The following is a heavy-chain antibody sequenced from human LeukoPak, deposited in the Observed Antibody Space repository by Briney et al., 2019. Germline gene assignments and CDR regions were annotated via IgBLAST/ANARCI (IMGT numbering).Heavy chain of an antibody. J-gene: IGHJ6*03. D-gene: IGHD3-9*01. Sequence: GGSLRLSCSVSGFTFISYSMTWVRQAPGKGLEWLSSISGNGDNTYYADSVKGRFTISRDNAKNSLYLQMNSLRAEDTALYYCAREFPYYDILTGPPPKVMDVRGKGTTVTVSS. CDR2: ISGNGDNT. CDR1: GFTFISYS. CDR3: AREFPYYDILTGPPPKVMDV. V-gene: IGHV3-20*04.